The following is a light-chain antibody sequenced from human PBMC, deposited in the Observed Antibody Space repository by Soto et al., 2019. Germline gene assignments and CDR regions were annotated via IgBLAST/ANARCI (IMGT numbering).Light chain of an antibody. CDR2: DAS. CDR3: QQYENYWT. CDR1: QSISSW. J-gene: IGKJ1*01. V-gene: IGKV1-5*01. Sequence: DIQMTQSPSTLSATAGDRVTITCRASQSISSWLAWYQHKPGKXPXXLIYDASNLDSGVPSRFSGSGSGTEFSLTISNLQPDDSATDDCQQYENYWTFGQGTKVDIK.